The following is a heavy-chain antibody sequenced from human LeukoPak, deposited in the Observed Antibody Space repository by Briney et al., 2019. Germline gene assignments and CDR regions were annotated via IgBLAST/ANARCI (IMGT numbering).Heavy chain of an antibody. Sequence: ASVKVSCKASGYTFTSYAMHWVRQAPGQRLEWMGWINAGNGNTKYSQKFQGRVTIARDTSASTAYMELSSLRSEDTAVYYCARGGAGSYYSAVDYWGQGTLVIVSS. J-gene: IGHJ4*02. CDR1: GYTFTSYA. CDR3: ARGGAGSYYSAVDY. D-gene: IGHD3-10*01. CDR2: INAGNGNT. V-gene: IGHV1-3*01.